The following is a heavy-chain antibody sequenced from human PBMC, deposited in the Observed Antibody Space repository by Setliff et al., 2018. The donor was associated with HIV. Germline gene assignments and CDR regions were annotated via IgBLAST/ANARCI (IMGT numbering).Heavy chain of an antibody. CDR3: AKHLSPGSGWYSKARGMDV. D-gene: IGHD6-19*01. V-gene: IGHV5-51*01. J-gene: IGHJ6*02. Sequence: GEYLKISCQASGYSFTTYWIGWVRQMPGKGLEWMGLIYPGDSKTRYSPSFQCRVIISADKSINTAYLQWSSLNASDTAMYYCAKHLSPGSGWYSKARGMDVWGQGTTVTVSS. CDR1: GYSFTTYW. CDR2: IYPGDSKT.